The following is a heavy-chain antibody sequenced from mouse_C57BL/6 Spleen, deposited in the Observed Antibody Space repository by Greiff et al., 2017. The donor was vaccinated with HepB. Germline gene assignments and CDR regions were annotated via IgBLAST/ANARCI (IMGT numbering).Heavy chain of an antibody. CDR3: TTPVRYFDV. D-gene: IGHD2-2*01. Sequence: EVQRVESGAELVRPGASVKLSCTASGFNIKDDYMHWLKQRPEQGLEWIGWIDPENGDTEYASKFQGKATITADTSSNTAYLQLSSLTSEDTAVYYCTTPVRYFDVWGTGTTVTVSS. CDR2: IDPENGDT. V-gene: IGHV14-4*01. J-gene: IGHJ1*03. CDR1: GFNIKDDY.